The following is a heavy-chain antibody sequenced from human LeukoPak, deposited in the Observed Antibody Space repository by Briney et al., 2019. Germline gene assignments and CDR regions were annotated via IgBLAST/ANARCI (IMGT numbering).Heavy chain of an antibody. J-gene: IGHJ4*02. CDR3: AKDGQMATFDFDY. D-gene: IGHD5-24*01. Sequence: GGSLRLSCAASGFTVSSSYMTWVRQAPGKGLEWVAFIRYDGSNKYYADSVKGRFTISRDNSKNTLYLQMNSLRAEDTAVYYCAKDGQMATFDFDYWGQGTLVTVSS. CDR1: GFTVSSSY. CDR2: IRYDGSNK. V-gene: IGHV3-30*02.